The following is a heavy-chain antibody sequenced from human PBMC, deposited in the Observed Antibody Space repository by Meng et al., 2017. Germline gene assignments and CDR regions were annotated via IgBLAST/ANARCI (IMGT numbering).Heavy chain of an antibody. CDR1: GFTFSSYA. CDR2: ISYDGSNK. Sequence: GESLKISCAASGFTFSSYAMHRVRQAPGKGLEWVAVISYDGSNKYYADSVKGRFTISRDNSKNTLYLQMNSLRAEDTAVYYCARESLTLFDYWGQGTLVTVSS. CDR3: ARESLTLFDY. J-gene: IGHJ4*02. V-gene: IGHV3-30*04.